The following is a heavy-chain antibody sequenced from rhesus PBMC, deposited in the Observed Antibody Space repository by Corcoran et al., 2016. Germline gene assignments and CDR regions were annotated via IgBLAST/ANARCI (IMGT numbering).Heavy chain of an antibody. CDR3: ARDAISLDV. CDR2: ISGNSEST. Sequence: QVLLQESGPGLVAPSETLSLTCAVSGVSLYGNYWTWIRQSPGKGLEWIGYISGNSESTSYNPSLGGRVTISKDTSQNQYSLMLTSVTAADSAVYYCARDAISLDVWGRGVLVTVSS. V-gene: IGHV4-147*01. J-gene: IGHJ5-2*02. CDR1: GVSLYGNY.